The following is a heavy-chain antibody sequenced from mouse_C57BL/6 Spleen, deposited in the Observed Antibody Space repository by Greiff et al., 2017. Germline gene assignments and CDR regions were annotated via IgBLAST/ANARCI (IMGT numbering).Heavy chain of an antibody. CDR3: ARLGTLLSYYFDY. D-gene: IGHD2-1*01. J-gene: IGHJ2*01. V-gene: IGHV1-72*01. CDR2: IAPNSGGT. Sequence: QVQLQQPGAELVKPGASVKLSCKASGYTFTSYWMHWVKQRPGRGLEWIGRIAPNSGGTKYNEKFKSKATLTVDKPSSTAYMQLSSLTSEDSAVYYCARLGTLLSYYFDYWGQGTTLTVSS. CDR1: GYTFTSYW.